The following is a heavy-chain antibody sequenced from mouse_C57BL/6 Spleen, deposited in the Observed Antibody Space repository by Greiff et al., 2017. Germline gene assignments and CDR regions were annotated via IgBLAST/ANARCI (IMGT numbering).Heavy chain of an antibody. CDR2: IDPETGGT. V-gene: IGHV1-15*01. Sequence: VQGVESGAELVRPGASVTLSCKASGYTFTDYEMHWVKQTPVHGLEWIGAIDPETGGTAYNQKFKGKAILTADKSSSTAYMELRSLTSEDSAVYYCTKRGAHDYWGQGTTLTVSS. CDR3: TKRGAHDY. CDR1: GYTFTDYE. J-gene: IGHJ2*01.